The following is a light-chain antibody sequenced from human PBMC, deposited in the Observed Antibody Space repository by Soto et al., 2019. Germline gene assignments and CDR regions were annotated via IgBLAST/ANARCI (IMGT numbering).Light chain of an antibody. J-gene: IGKJ1*01. CDR1: QSVSNN. CDR3: LQYHYWWT. CDR2: GAS. V-gene: IGKV3-15*01. Sequence: EIGLTQSAATLSLSPGERATLSWRASQSVSNNYLAWYQQKPGQVPRLLIYGASNRATGVSARFSGTGSGTEFTLTISSLKSEDFAVYYCLQYHYWWTFGQGTKVDIK.